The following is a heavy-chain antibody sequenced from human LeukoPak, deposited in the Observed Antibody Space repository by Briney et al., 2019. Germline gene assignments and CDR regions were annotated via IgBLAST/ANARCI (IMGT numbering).Heavy chain of an antibody. J-gene: IGHJ4*02. CDR1: GYTFTGYY. CDR3: AKELSGWAAAIYFDY. D-gene: IGHD2-2*01. V-gene: IGHV1-2*02. Sequence: ASVKVSCKTSGYTFTGYYMNWVRQAPGQGLEWMGWINPNTGEINYAQKFQGRVTMTRDASVSTAYMQLSSLRSEDTAVYYCAKELSGWAAAIYFDYWGQGTLVTVSS. CDR2: INPNTGEI.